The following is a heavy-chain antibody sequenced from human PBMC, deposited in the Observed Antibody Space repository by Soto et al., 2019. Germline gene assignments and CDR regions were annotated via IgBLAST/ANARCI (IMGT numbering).Heavy chain of an antibody. CDR2: ISSSSTI. Sequence: GSLRLSCAASGFTFSSYSMNWVRQAPGKGLEWVSYISSSSTIYYADSVKGRFTISRDNAKNSLYLQMNSLRDEDTAVYYCARDPEYYLGEGGAFDIWGQGRMVTVSS. CDR1: GFTFSSYS. J-gene: IGHJ3*02. V-gene: IGHV3-48*02. CDR3: ARDPEYYLGEGGAFDI. D-gene: IGHD3-10*01.